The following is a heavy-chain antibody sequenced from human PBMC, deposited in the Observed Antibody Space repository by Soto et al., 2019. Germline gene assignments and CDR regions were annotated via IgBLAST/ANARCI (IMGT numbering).Heavy chain of an antibody. CDR2: IIPIFGTA. CDR3: ARAYRIAARPSYYYGMDV. V-gene: IGHV1-69*01. D-gene: IGHD6-6*01. Sequence: QVQLVQSGAEVKKPGSSVKVSCTASGGTFSSYAISWVRQAPGQGLEWMGGIIPIFGTANYAQKFQGRVTITADESTSTAYMELSSLRSEDTAVYYCARAYRIAARPSYYYGMDVWGQGTTVTVSS. CDR1: GGTFSSYA. J-gene: IGHJ6*02.